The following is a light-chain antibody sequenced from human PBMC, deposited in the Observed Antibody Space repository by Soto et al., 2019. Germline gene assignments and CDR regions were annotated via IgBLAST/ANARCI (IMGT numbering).Light chain of an antibody. CDR1: SSDVGVYNY. Sequence: QSALTQPASVSGSPGQSITISCTGTSSDVGVYNYVSWFQQHPGKAPKLMVYDVSNRPSGVSNRFSGSKSGNAASLTISGLQAEDEADYYCSSYTSSNSYVFGPGTKVTVL. J-gene: IGLJ1*01. CDR3: SSYTSSNSYV. V-gene: IGLV2-14*03. CDR2: DVS.